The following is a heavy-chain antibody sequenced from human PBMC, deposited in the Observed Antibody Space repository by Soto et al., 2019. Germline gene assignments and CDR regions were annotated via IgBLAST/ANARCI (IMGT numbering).Heavy chain of an antibody. D-gene: IGHD3-22*01. Sequence: EVQLVESGGGLVQPGGSLRLSCAASGFTVSSNYMSWVRQAPGKGLEWVSVIYSGGSTYYADSVKGRFTISRDNSKNTLYLQMNSLRAADTAVYYCARDGYDSSGYYPEYFQHWGQGTLVTVSS. CDR3: ARDGYDSSGYYPEYFQH. CDR2: IYSGGST. J-gene: IGHJ1*01. CDR1: GFTVSSNY. V-gene: IGHV3-66*01.